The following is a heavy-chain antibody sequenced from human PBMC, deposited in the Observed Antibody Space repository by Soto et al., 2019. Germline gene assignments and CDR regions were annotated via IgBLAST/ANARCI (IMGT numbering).Heavy chain of an antibody. CDR3: ARDSNYYDFWSGYYSGTFDP. J-gene: IGHJ5*02. CDR1: GYTFTSYA. D-gene: IGHD3-3*01. CDR2: INAGNGNT. V-gene: IGHV1-3*01. Sequence: ASVKVSCKASGYTFTSYAMHWVRQAPGQRLEWMGWINAGNGNTKYSQKFQGRVTITRDTSASTAYMELSSLRSEDTAVYYCARDSNYYDFWSGYYSGTFDPWGQGTLVTVSS.